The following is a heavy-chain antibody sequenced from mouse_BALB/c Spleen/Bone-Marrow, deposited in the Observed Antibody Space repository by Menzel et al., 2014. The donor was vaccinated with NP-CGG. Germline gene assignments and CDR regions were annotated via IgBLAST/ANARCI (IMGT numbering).Heavy chain of an antibody. CDR2: INLSNGGT. Sequence: VNLVESGAELVKPGASVKLSCKASGYTFTRYYMYWIKQRPGQGLEWIGEINLSNGGTHFNEKFKSKATLTVDKSSSTAYMQLSSLTSEDSAVYYCTRSNYGYWYFDVWGAGTTVTVSP. D-gene: IGHD1-1*01. CDR1: GYTFTRYY. CDR3: TRSNYGYWYFDV. V-gene: IGHV1S81*02. J-gene: IGHJ1*01.